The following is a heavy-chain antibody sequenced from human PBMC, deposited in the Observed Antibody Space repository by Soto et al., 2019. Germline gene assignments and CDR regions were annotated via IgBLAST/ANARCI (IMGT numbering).Heavy chain of an antibody. CDR1: GGSISSSSYY. Sequence: PSETLSLTCTVSGGSISSSSYYWGWIRQPPGKGLEWIGSIYYSGSTYYNPSLKSRVTISVDTSKNQFSLKLSSVTAADTAVYYCARDEHCGGDCPNWFDPWGQGTLVTVSS. J-gene: IGHJ5*02. CDR3: ARDEHCGGDCPNWFDP. D-gene: IGHD2-21*02. CDR2: IYYSGST. V-gene: IGHV4-39*07.